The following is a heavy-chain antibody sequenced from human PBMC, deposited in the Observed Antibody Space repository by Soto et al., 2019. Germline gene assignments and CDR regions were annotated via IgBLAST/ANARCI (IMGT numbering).Heavy chain of an antibody. CDR2: ISYDGSNK. CDR1: GFTFSSYA. V-gene: IGHV3-30-3*01. J-gene: IGHJ4*02. CDR3: AKNGRGTAMLADY. D-gene: IGHD5-18*01. Sequence: EGSLRLSCAASGFTFSSYAMHWVRQAPGKGLEWVAVISYDGSNKYYTNSVKGRFTISRDNSKNTLYLQMNSLRAEDTAVFYYAKNGRGTAMLADYWGQGTQVTVSS.